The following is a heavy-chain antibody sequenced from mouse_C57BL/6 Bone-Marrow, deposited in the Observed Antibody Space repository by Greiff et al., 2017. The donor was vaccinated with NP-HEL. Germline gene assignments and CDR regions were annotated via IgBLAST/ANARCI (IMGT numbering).Heavy chain of an antibody. CDR3: ARYYYGSRAMDY. CDR1: GYTFTSYW. Sequence: QVQLQQLGAELVKPGASVKLSCKASGYTFTSYWMHWVKQRPGQGLEWIGMIHPNSGSTNYNEKFKSKATLTVDKSSSTAYMQLSSLTSEDSAVYYCARYYYGSRAMDYWGQGTSVTVSS. D-gene: IGHD1-1*01. J-gene: IGHJ4*01. CDR2: IHPNSGST. V-gene: IGHV1-64*01.